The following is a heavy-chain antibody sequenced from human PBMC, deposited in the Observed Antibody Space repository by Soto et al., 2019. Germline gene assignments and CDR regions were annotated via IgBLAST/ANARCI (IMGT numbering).Heavy chain of an antibody. Sequence: QVQLMQSGAEMKKPGSSVMVSCRASGGTFSSYALTWVRQAPGQGREWIGGIIPMFDEAKYAQKFQGRVNTTTDESTTTAYMELSSLRSEDTAVYFCARVGWHEDSSGYYWLDPWGQGTLVTVSS. D-gene: IGHD3-22*01. V-gene: IGHV1-69*01. J-gene: IGHJ5*02. CDR1: GGTFSSYA. CDR3: ARVGWHEDSSGYYWLDP. CDR2: IIPMFDEA.